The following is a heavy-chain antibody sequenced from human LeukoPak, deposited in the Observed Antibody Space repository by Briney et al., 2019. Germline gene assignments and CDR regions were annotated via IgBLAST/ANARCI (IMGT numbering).Heavy chain of an antibody. D-gene: IGHD4-17*01. V-gene: IGHV1-18*01. CDR2: ISAYNGST. CDR1: GYTFTSYG. CDR3: AREGIHYGVTVY. Sequence: ASVKVSCKASGYTFTSYGIRWVRQAPGQGLEWMGWISAYNGSTNYAQKLQGRVTMTTDTSTSTAYMELRSLRSDDTAVYYCAREGIHYGVTVYWGQGTMVTVSS. J-gene: IGHJ4*02.